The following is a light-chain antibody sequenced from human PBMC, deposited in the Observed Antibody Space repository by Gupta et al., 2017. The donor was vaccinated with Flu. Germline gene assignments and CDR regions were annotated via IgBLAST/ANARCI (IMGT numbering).Light chain of an antibody. J-gene: IGKJ1*01. CDR3: HRDGVSRKA. CDR2: GAS. Sequence: EIVLTQSPDTLSLSPGERVTLSCRASQSVSDSSLAWYQQKLGQAPRLLISGASNRATGIPDRFRGSASGTDFTLTISMLDPEDFAVFYCHRDGVSRKAFGQGTRLE. V-gene: IGKV3-20*01. CDR1: QSVSDSS.